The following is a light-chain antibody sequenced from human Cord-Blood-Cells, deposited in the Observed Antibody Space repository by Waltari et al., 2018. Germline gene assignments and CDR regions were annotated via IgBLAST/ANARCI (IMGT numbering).Light chain of an antibody. CDR1: NTDVGGYNY. J-gene: IGLJ2*01. Sequence: QSALTQPASVSRSPGQSITISCTAPNTDVGGYNYVSWYQQHPGKAPKLMIYDVSNRPSGVSNRFSGSKSGNTASLTISGLQAEDEADYYCSSYTSSSTLVFGGGTKLTVL. V-gene: IGLV2-14*01. CDR3: SSYTSSSTLV. CDR2: DVS.